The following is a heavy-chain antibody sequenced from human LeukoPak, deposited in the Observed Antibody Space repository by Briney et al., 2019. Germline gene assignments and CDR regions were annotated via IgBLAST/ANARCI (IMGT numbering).Heavy chain of an antibody. CDR1: GLTFSDYW. J-gene: IGHJ4*02. Sequence: QPGGSLRLSCTASGLTFSDYWMTWVHQAPGKVPEWVANIKQDGSQRYYVDSVRGRFTISRDNAKNSLFLQMNGLRAEDTAVYYCARRGGSSSRRSPIDYWGQGTLVTVSS. V-gene: IGHV3-7*01. D-gene: IGHD6-6*01. CDR2: IKQDGSQR. CDR3: ARRGGSSSRRSPIDY.